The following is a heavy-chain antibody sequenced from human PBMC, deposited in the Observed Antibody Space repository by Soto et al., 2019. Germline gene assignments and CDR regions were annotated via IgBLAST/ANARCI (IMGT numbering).Heavy chain of an antibody. D-gene: IGHD3-10*02. Sequence: PGGSLRLSCAASGFTVSSHYMTWVRQAPGKGLEWVSVIYIVGTTYYAESVKGRFSITRDISKNTVHLQMNNLRPEDTAVYYCVRGVNYWPMLGWGQGTLVTVSS. CDR2: IYIVGTT. J-gene: IGHJ4*02. V-gene: IGHV3-66*01. CDR1: GFTVSSHY. CDR3: VRGVNYWPMLG.